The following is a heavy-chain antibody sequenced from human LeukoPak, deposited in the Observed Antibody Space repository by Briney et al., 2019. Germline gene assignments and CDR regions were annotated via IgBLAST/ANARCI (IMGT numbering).Heavy chain of an antibody. V-gene: IGHV4-39*01. CDR1: GGSISSSSYY. Sequence: SETLSLTCTVSGGSISSSSYYWGWIRQPPGKGLEWIGSIYYSGSTYYNPSLKSRVTISVDTSKNQFSLKLSSVTAADTAVYYCARAVWDNYYYGMDVWGQGTTATVSS. J-gene: IGHJ6*02. CDR2: IYYSGST. CDR3: ARAVWDNYYYGMDV. D-gene: IGHD1-26*01.